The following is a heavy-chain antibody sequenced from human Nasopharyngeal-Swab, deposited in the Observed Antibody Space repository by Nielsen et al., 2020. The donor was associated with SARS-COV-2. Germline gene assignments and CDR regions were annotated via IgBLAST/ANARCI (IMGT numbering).Heavy chain of an antibody. CDR2: IKQDGSET. CDR1: GFTFSGYW. J-gene: IGHJ4*02. Sequence: GESLKISCAASGFTFSGYWMSWVRQAPGKGLEWVANIKQDGSETYYVDSVKGRFAISRDNDKNSLYLQMNSLRADDTAVYYCASGGYDFWSGYPSDYWGLGTLVTVSS. CDR3: ASGGYDFWSGYPSDY. D-gene: IGHD3-3*01. V-gene: IGHV3-7*01.